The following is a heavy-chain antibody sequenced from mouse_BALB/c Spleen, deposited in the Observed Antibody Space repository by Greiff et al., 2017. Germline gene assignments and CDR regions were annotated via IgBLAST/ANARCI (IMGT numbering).Heavy chain of an antibody. D-gene: IGHD2-14*01. CDR3: ATPIYYRYFDY. Sequence: VQLQQSGPDLVKPSQSLSLTCTATGYSITSGYSWHWIRQFPGNKLEWMGYIHYSGSTNYNPSLKSRISITRDTSKNQFFLQLNSVTTEDTATYYYATPIYYRYFDYWGQGTTLTVSS. V-gene: IGHV3-1*02. CDR1: GYSITSGYS. J-gene: IGHJ2*01. CDR2: IHYSGST.